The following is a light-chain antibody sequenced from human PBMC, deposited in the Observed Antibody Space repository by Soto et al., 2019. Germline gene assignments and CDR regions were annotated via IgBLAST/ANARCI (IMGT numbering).Light chain of an antibody. Sequence: DIQMTQSPSSLSASVGDRVTITRRASQYISTYLNWYRQKSGKAPEVLIYSASTLQSGVPSRFSGRGSGTDFTLTIIGLQSEDFATYYCQQSYTTPRTFGAGTKVDIK. CDR1: QYISTY. V-gene: IGKV1-39*01. CDR2: SAS. CDR3: QQSYTTPRT. J-gene: IGKJ4*02.